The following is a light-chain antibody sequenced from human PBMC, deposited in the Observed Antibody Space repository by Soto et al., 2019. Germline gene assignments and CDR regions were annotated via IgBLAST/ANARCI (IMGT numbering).Light chain of an antibody. Sequence: DIVMTQSPLSLTVTPGEPASISCRSSRSLLKAIGYTYFHWFLQKPGQSPQLLIYLGYNRAPGVPDRFSGTGSGTDFTLKISRVEAEDVGVYYCMQTLESRTFGQGTKVDIK. V-gene: IGKV2-28*01. CDR3: MQTLESRT. CDR2: LGY. J-gene: IGKJ1*01. CDR1: RSLLKAIGYTY.